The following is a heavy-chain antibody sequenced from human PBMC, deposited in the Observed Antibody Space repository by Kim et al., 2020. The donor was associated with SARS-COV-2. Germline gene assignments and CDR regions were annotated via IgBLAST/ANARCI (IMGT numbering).Heavy chain of an antibody. J-gene: IGHJ6*02. Sequence: GGSLRLSCAASGFTFSSYAMHWVRQAPGKGLEWVAVISYDGSNKYYADSVKGRFTISRDNSKNTLYLQMNSLRAEDTAVYYCARDYYDSSGYSNYGMDVWAKGPRSPSP. CDR3: ARDYYDSSGYSNYGMDV. V-gene: IGHV3-30-3*01. D-gene: IGHD3-22*01. CDR2: ISYDGSNK. CDR1: GFTFSSYA.